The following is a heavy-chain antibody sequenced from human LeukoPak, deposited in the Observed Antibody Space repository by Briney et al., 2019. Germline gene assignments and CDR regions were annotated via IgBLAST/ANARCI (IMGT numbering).Heavy chain of an antibody. V-gene: IGHV3-9*01. CDR2: ISWNSGSI. Sequence: PGRSLRLSCAASGFTFDDYAMHWVRQAPGKGLEWVSGISWNSGSIGYADSVKGRFTISRDNAKNSLYLQMNSLRAEDTALYYCAKERVRGCSSTSCYGPPHRVFDYWGQGTLVIVSS. J-gene: IGHJ4*02. CDR3: AKERVRGCSSTSCYGPPHRVFDY. CDR1: GFTFDDYA. D-gene: IGHD2-2*01.